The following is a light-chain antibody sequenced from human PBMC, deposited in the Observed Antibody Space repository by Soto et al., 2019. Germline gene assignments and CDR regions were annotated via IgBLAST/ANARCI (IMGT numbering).Light chain of an antibody. CDR1: QSISSY. CDR2: AAS. V-gene: IGKV1-39*01. Sequence: DIQMTQSPSSLSASVGDRATITCRASQSISSYLNWYQQKPGKAPELLIYAASTLQSGVPSRFSGSGSGTDFTLTIGSLQPEDFATYYCQQSYNTPRTFGQGTKVEIK. J-gene: IGKJ1*01. CDR3: QQSYNTPRT.